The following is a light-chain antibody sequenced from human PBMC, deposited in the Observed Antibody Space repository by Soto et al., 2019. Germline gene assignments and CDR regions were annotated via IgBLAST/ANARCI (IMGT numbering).Light chain of an antibody. V-gene: IGKV1-39*01. Sequence: DIQVTQSPSSLPASVGDRVTITCRASQSISTYLNWYHQRPGKAPKLLIYAACSLQSGVPSRFSDSGSGTDFTLTISSLQPEDFSTYYCQQSYSTPRTFGQGTKVEIK. J-gene: IGKJ1*01. CDR2: AAC. CDR3: QQSYSTPRT. CDR1: QSISTY.